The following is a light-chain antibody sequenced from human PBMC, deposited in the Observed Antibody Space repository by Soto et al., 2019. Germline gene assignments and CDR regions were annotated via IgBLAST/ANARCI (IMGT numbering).Light chain of an antibody. V-gene: IGKV1-8*01. J-gene: IGKJ1*01. Sequence: RVTITCRASQGISSYLAWYQQKPGKAPKLLIYAASTLQSGVPSRFSGSGSGTDLTITISCLQSEDFETYYCQQYYSYPWTFGQGTKVDIK. CDR3: QQYYSYPWT. CDR2: AAS. CDR1: QGISSY.